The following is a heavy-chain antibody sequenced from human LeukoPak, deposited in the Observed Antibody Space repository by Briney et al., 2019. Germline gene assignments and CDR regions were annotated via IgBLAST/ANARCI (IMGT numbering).Heavy chain of an antibody. CDR3: AKEGDCSSTSCYSFDY. J-gene: IGHJ4*02. CDR2: IRYDGSNK. V-gene: IGHV3-30*02. D-gene: IGHD2-2*01. CDR1: GFTFSSYG. Sequence: GGSLRLSCAASGFTFSSYGMHWVRQAPGKGLEWEAFIRYDGSNKYYADSVKGRFTISRDNSKNTLYLQMNSLRAEDTAVYYCAKEGDCSSTSCYSFDYWGQGTLVTVSS.